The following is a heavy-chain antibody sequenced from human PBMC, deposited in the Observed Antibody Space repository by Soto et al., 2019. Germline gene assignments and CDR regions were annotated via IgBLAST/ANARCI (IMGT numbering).Heavy chain of an antibody. J-gene: IGHJ4*02. V-gene: IGHV4-31*03. CDR3: ARMCSGGSCYSDY. Sequence: QVQLQESGPGLVKPSQTLSLTCTVSGGSISSGGYYWSWIRQHPGKGLEWIGYIYYSGSTFYNPSLKRRVTISVDTSKNQSSLKLSSVTAADTAVYFCARMCSGGSCYSDYWGQGTLVTVSS. CDR1: GGSISSGGYY. D-gene: IGHD2-15*01. CDR2: IYYSGST.